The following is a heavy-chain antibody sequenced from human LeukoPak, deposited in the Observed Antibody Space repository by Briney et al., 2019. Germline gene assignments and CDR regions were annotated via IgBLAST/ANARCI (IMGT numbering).Heavy chain of an antibody. CDR2: IYHSGST. V-gene: IGHV4-4*02. Sequence: SGTRSLTCAVSSGSISSSNWRSWVRQPPWKGLEWIAEIYHSGSTNYNPSLKSRVTISVDKSKNQFSLKLSSVTAADTAVYYCASGLLWFGVSLPSTQPWGQGTLATVSS. CDR3: ASGLLWFGVSLPSTQP. D-gene: IGHD3-10*01. CDR1: SGSISSSNW. J-gene: IGHJ5*02.